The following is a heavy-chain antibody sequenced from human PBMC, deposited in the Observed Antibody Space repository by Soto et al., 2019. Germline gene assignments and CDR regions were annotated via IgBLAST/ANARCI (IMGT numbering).Heavy chain of an antibody. CDR1: GGSFSGYY. J-gene: IGHJ6*03. V-gene: IGHV4-34*01. CDR2: INHSGST. Sequence: SETLSLTCAVYGGSFSGYYWSWIRQPPGKGLEWIGEINHSGSTNYNQSLKSRVTISVDTSKNQFSLKLSSVTAADTAVYYCAREGGIVVVPAAIGYYYYYMDVWGKGTTVTVSS. CDR3: AREGGIVVVPAAIGYYYYYMDV. D-gene: IGHD2-2*01.